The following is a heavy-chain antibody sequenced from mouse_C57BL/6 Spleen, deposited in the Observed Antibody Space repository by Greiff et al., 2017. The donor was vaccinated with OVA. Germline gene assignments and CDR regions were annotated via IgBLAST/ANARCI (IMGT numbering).Heavy chain of an antibody. CDR1: GYTFTSYG. CDR3: ARITTVVEGYYFDY. CDR2: IYIGNGYT. V-gene: IGHV1-58*01. J-gene: IGHJ2*01. D-gene: IGHD1-1*01. Sequence: VQLKESGAELVRPGSSVKMSCKTSGYTFTSYGINWVKQRPGPGLEWIGYIYIGNGYTEYNEKFKGKATLTSDTSSSTAYMQLSSLTSEDSAIYFCARITTVVEGYYFDYWGQGTTLTVSS.